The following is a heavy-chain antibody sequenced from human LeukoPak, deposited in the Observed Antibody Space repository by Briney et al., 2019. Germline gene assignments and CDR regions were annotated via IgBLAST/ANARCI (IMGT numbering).Heavy chain of an antibody. J-gene: IGHJ4*02. V-gene: IGHV3-7*01. CDR3: ARDAAYSRFDY. CDR1: GFTPSGSW. D-gene: IGHD2-15*01. Sequence: GGSLGLSCAASGFTPSGSWMTWVRQAPGKGLEWVANIKEDGSQKYYVDSVKGRFTISRDNAQRSLYLQMNSLRVEDTAVYYCARDAAYSRFDYWGRGTLVTVSS. CDR2: IKEDGSQK.